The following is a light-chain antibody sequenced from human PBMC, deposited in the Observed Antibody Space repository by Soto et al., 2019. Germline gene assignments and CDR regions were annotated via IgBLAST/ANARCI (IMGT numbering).Light chain of an antibody. V-gene: IGKV3-20*01. CDR3: QQYGSSPPVT. CDR2: GAS. Sequence: EIVLTQSPGTLSLSPGERATLSCRASQSVSSSYLAWYQQKPGQAPRLLIYGASGRATGIPDRFSGSGSGTYFTLTISSLEPEDFAVYYCQQYGSSPPVTFGHGTRLEIK. CDR1: QSVSSSY. J-gene: IGKJ5*01.